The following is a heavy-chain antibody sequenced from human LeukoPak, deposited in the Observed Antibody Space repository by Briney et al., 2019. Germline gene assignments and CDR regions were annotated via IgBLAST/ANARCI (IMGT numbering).Heavy chain of an antibody. J-gene: IGHJ5*02. Sequence: KPSETLSLTCTVSGGSISNYYWSWIRQPPGKGLEWIGYIHSSGSTNYNPSLKSRVTISVDTSKNQFSLKLSSVTAADTAVYYCARVSTANWFDPWGQGTLVTVSS. D-gene: IGHD3-16*02. V-gene: IGHV4-59*01. CDR3: ARVSTANWFDP. CDR1: GGSISNYY. CDR2: IHSSGST.